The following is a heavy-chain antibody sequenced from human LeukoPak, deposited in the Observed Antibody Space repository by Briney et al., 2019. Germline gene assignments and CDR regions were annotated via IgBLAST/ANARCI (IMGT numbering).Heavy chain of an antibody. CDR3: ARGNDGYPYYFDY. D-gene: IGHD5-18*01. J-gene: IGHJ4*02. CDR2: INSDGSRT. Sequence: GGSLRLSCAASGFTFSRYWMQWARQAPGKGLVWVPRINSDGSRTSYADSVKGRFTISRDNAKNTLYLQMNSLRAEDTAVYYCARGNDGYPYYFDYWGQGTLVTVSS. V-gene: IGHV3-74*01. CDR1: GFTFSRYW.